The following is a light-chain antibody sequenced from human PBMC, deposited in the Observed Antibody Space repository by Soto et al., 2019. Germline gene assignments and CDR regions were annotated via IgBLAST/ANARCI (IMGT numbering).Light chain of an antibody. V-gene: IGKV3-11*01. CDR2: DAS. Sequence: EIVLTQSPATLSLSPGERVTLSCRASQNVSTYLAWYQQKPGQAPRLLIYDASDRATGIPARFSGSGSGTDFTLTISSLEPEDVAVYYCQQRTNWLTFGPGTKVDIK. J-gene: IGKJ3*01. CDR1: QNVSTY. CDR3: QQRTNWLT.